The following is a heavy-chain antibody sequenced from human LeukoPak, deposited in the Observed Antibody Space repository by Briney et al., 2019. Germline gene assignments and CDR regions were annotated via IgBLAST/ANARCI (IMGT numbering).Heavy chain of an antibody. D-gene: IGHD3-22*01. Sequence: GGSLRLSCAASGFTFSSYGMHWVRQAPGKGLEGVAFIRYDGSNKYYADSVKGRFTISRDNSKNTLYLQMNSLRAEDTAVYYCAKDWGYYDSSGYLDYWGQGTLVTVSS. CDR2: IRYDGSNK. CDR1: GFTFSSYG. J-gene: IGHJ4*02. CDR3: AKDWGYYDSSGYLDY. V-gene: IGHV3-30*02.